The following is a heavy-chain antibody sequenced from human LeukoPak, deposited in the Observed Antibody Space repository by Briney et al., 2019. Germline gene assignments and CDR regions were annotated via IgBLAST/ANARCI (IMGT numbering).Heavy chain of an antibody. CDR1: GFTFDDYA. D-gene: IGHD6-13*01. J-gene: IGHJ4*02. Sequence: TGGSLRLSCAASGFTFDDYAMHWVRQAPGKGLEWVSIISWNSGSIGYADSVKGRFTISRDNAKNSLYLQMNSLRAEDTALYYCARRQGGSSWFFDYWGQGTLVTVSS. V-gene: IGHV3-9*01. CDR2: ISWNSGSI. CDR3: ARRQGGSSWFFDY.